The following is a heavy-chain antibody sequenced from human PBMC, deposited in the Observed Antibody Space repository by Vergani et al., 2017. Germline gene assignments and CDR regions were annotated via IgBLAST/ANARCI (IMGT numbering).Heavy chain of an antibody. D-gene: IGHD6-13*01. V-gene: IGHV3-30*03. J-gene: IGHJ4*02. CDR2: ISYDGSNK. CDR1: GFTFSSYG. CDR3: AAGQQLVD. Sequence: VQLLESGGGLVQPGGSLRLSCAASGFTFSSYGMHWVRQAPGKGLEWVAVISYDGSNKYYADSVKGRFTISRDNSKNTLYLQMNSLRAEDTAVYYCAAGQQLVDWGQGTLVTGSS.